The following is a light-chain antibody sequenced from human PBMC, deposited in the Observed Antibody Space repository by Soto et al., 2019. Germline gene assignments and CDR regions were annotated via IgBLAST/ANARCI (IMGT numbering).Light chain of an antibody. J-gene: IGKJ1*01. CDR2: DAS. CDR1: QSISSK. CDR3: QQYNNWLRWT. Sequence: EIVMTQSPATLSVSPGERATLSCRASQSISSKLAWYQQKPGQGPRLLIYDASTRATGIPARFSGSGSGTDFTLTISSLQCEDFAVYYCQQYNNWLRWTFGQGTKVEIK. V-gene: IGKV3-15*01.